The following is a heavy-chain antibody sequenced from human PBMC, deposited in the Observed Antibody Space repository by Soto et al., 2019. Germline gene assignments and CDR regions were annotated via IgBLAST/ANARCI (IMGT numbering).Heavy chain of an antibody. CDR2: ISGTGGRT. D-gene: IGHD2-2*01. V-gene: IGHV3-23*01. J-gene: IGHJ4*02. Sequence: GSLRLSCAASGFTFSSHAMSWARQAPGKGLEWVSVISGTGGRTYYADSVKGRFTISRDNSKNTLYLQMNSLRAEDTAVYYCAKHIVVVPGAAEFRVDYFDYWGQGTLVTVSS. CDR3: AKHIVVVPGAAEFRVDYFDY. CDR1: GFTFSSHA.